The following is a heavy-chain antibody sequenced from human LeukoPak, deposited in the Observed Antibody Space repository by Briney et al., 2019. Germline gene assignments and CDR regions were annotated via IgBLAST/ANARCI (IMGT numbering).Heavy chain of an antibody. V-gene: IGHV4-61*02. D-gene: IGHD3-3*01. CDR3: ARDGDPACYHDFWSDYDALDT. J-gene: IGHJ3*02. CDR1: GGSITSGNYY. CDR2: IYSSGST. Sequence: SETLSLTCTVSGGSITSGNYYWGWIRQPAGRGLEWIGRIYSSGSTDYNPSLKSRLTMSVDKSKNQFSLKLTSVTAADTAVYYCARDGDPACYHDFWSDYDALDTWGQGTMVTVSS.